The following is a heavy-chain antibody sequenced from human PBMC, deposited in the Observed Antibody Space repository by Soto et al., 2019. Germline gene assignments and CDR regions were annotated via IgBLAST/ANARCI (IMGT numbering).Heavy chain of an antibody. CDR2: IWYDGTNK. CDR3: ARTSEMAPYYFDY. J-gene: IGHJ4*02. D-gene: IGHD2-8*01. V-gene: IGHV3-33*01. CDR1: GFTFSTYG. Sequence: GGSLRLSCAASGFTFSTYGMHWVRQAPGKGLEWVAVIWYDGTNKFYADSVKGRFTISRDNSKNTLYLQMNSLRAEDTAVYYCARTSEMAPYYFDYWGQGTLVPVSP.